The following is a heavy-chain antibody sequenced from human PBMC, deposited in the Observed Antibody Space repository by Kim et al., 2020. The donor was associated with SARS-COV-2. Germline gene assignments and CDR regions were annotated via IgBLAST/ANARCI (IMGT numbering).Heavy chain of an antibody. V-gene: IGHV4-31*03. D-gene: IGHD2-15*01. CDR1: GGSISSGGYY. CDR2: IYYSGST. J-gene: IGHJ6*02. Sequence: SETLSLTCTVSGGSISSGGYYWSWIRQHPGQGLEWIGYIYYSGSTYYNPSLKGRVTISVDTTKNQFSLKLSSVTAADTAVYYCAGYKGEGYCGGGSCYSRYYYGMDVWGQGTTVTVSS. CDR3: AGYKGEGYCGGGSCYSRYYYGMDV.